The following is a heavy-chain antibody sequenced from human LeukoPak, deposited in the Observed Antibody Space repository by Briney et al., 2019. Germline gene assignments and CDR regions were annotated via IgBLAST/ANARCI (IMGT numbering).Heavy chain of an antibody. CDR1: GYTFTSYY. Sequence: GASVKVSCKASGYTFTSYYMHWVRQAPGQGLEWMGIIYHRGGSTSYGQKFQGRVTMTRDTSTSTVYMELSSLKSADTDVYYCPRVPSPNPGGYYYYYMDVWGKGGTVTDSS. CDR2: IYHRGGST. V-gene: IGHV1-46*01. CDR3: PRVPSPNPGGYYYYYMDV. J-gene: IGHJ6*03.